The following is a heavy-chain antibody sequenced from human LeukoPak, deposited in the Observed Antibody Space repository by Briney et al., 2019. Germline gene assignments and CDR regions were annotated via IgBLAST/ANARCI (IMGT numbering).Heavy chain of an antibody. CDR2: INHSGST. CDR3: ARAYYDYVWGSYNYFDY. D-gene: IGHD3-16*01. J-gene: IGHJ4*02. CDR1: GGSFSGYY. V-gene: IGHV4-34*01. Sequence: NPSETLSLTCAVYGGSFSGYYWSWIRQPPGKGLEWIGEINHSGSTNYNPSLKSRVTMSVDTSKNQFSLKLSSVTAADTAVYYCARAYYDYVWGSYNYFDYWGQGTLVTVSS.